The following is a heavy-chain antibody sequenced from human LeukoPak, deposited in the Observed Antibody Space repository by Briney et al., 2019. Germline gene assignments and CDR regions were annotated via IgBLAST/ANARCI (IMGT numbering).Heavy chain of an antibody. CDR2: ISSSSSYI. J-gene: IGHJ4*02. CDR3: AREDIVATTSFDY. V-gene: IGHV3-21*01. Sequence: PGGSLRLSCAASGFTFSSYSMNWVRQAPGKGLEWVSSISSSSSYIYYADSVKGRFTISRDNAKNSLYLQMNSLRAEDTAVYYCAREDIVATTSFDYWGQGTLVTVSS. D-gene: IGHD5-12*01. CDR1: GFTFSSYS.